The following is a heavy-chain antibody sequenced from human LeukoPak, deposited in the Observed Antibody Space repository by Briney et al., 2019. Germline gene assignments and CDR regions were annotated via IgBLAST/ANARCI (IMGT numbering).Heavy chain of an antibody. CDR2: ISGSGFNT. Sequence: GGSLRLSCAASGFTFANYAMSWVRQTPGTGLEWVSAISGSGFNTYYADSVKGRFTLSRDNSNNTLYLQLNSLRADDTAVYYCARGIRAIYYMDVWGKGTTVTVSS. V-gene: IGHV3-23*01. CDR3: ARGIRAIYYMDV. J-gene: IGHJ6*03. D-gene: IGHD3-3*02. CDR1: GFTFANYA.